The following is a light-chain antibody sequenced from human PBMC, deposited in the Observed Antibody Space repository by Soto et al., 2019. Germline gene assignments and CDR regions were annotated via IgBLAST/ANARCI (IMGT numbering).Light chain of an antibody. CDR3: QQYKNWPPIT. V-gene: IGKV1-5*01. CDR1: QSISSW. CDR2: DAS. J-gene: IGKJ5*01. Sequence: DIQMTQSPSTLSASVGDRVTITCRASQSISSWLAWYQQKPGKAPKLLIYDASSLESGVPSRFSGSGSGTEFTLTISSLQSEDFALYYCQQYKNWPPITFGQGTRLEIK.